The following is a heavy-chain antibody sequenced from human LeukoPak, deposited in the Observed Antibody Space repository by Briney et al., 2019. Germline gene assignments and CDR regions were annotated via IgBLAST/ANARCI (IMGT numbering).Heavy chain of an antibody. J-gene: IGHJ5*02. CDR2: IIPIFGTA. Sequence: GASAKVSCKASGGTFSSYAISWVRQAPGQGLEWMGGIIPIFGTANYAQKFQGRVTITTDESTSTAYMELSSLRSEDTAVYYCARDRRYYDFGSGQNNWFDPWGQGTLVTVSS. CDR1: GGTFSSYA. D-gene: IGHD3-3*01. V-gene: IGHV1-69*05. CDR3: ARDRRYYDFGSGQNNWFDP.